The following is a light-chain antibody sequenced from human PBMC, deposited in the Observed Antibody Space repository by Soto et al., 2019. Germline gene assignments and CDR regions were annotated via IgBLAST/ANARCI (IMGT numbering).Light chain of an antibody. CDR1: QSISSW. CDR2: KVS. Sequence: DVQMTQSPSTLSASVGDRVTITCRASQSISSWLAWYQQKPGKAPKLLIYKVSILESGVPSRFSGSGSGTEFTLTISSLQPDDFATYYCQQYNSYPWTFGQGTKVEIK. J-gene: IGKJ1*01. CDR3: QQYNSYPWT. V-gene: IGKV1-5*03.